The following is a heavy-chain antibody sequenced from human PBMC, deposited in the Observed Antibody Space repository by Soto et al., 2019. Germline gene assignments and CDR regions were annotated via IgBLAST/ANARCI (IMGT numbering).Heavy chain of an antibody. D-gene: IGHD2-8*01. CDR2: INHSGST. J-gene: IGHJ4*02. V-gene: IGHV4-34*01. Sequence: SETLSLTCAVYGGSFSGYYWSWIRQPPGKGLEWIGEINHSGSTNYNPSLKSRVTISVDTSKNQFSLKLSSVTAADTAVYYCARGDLWWTTYYFDYWGQGTLVTVSS. CDR1: GGSFSGYY. CDR3: ARGDLWWTTYYFDY.